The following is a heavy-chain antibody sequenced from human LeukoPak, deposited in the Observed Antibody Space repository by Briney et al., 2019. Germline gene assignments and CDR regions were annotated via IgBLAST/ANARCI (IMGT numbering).Heavy chain of an antibody. V-gene: IGHV1-24*01. Sequence: GASVKVSFKVSGYTLTELSMHWVRQAPGKGLEWMGGFDPEDGETIYAQKFQGRVTMTEDTSTDTAYMELSSLRSEDTAVYYCATRCSGGSCYSLWGQGTLDTVSS. CDR1: GYTLTELS. J-gene: IGHJ4*02. D-gene: IGHD2-15*01. CDR2: FDPEDGET. CDR3: ATRCSGGSCYSL.